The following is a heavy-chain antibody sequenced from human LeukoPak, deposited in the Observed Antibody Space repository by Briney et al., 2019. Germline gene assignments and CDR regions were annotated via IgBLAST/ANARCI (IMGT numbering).Heavy chain of an antibody. Sequence: GGSLRLSCAASGFTFRSYAMHWVRQAPGKGLEWVAVISYDGSNKYYADSVKGRFTISRDNSKNTLYLQMNSLRAEDTAVYYCASDRGYCSGGSCYSLDYYYYGMDVWGQGTTVTVSS. D-gene: IGHD2-15*01. V-gene: IGHV3-30-3*01. CDR2: ISYDGSNK. CDR3: ASDRGYCSGGSCYSLDYYYYGMDV. CDR1: GFTFRSYA. J-gene: IGHJ6*02.